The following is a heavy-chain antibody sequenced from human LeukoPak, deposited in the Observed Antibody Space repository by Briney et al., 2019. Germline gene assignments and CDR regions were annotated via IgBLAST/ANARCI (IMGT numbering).Heavy chain of an antibody. J-gene: IGHJ4*02. D-gene: IGHD3-3*01. Sequence: ASVKVSCKASGGTFSSYAISWVRQAPGQGLEWMGGIIPIFGTANYAQKFQGRVTITTDESTSTAYMELSSLRSEDTAVYYCSRNDDFWSGTVVGWGQGTLVTVSS. V-gene: IGHV1-69*05. CDR3: SRNDDFWSGTVVG. CDR2: IIPIFGTA. CDR1: GGTFSSYA.